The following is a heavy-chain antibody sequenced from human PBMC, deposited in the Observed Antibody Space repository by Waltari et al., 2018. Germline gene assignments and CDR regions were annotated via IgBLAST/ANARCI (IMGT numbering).Heavy chain of an antibody. D-gene: IGHD5-18*01. Sequence: QVKLVESGGGVVQPGRSLRLSCTASGFTFSSHGMRWVRQAPGKGLEGGALKWNDGSKRYYADSVKGRFAISRDNSKNTVFLEMNSLRAEDTAIYYCARDHYNYGFDHWGQGTLVTVSS. CDR3: ARDHYNYGFDH. J-gene: IGHJ4*02. V-gene: IGHV3-33*08. CDR2: KWNDGSKR. CDR1: GFTFSSHG.